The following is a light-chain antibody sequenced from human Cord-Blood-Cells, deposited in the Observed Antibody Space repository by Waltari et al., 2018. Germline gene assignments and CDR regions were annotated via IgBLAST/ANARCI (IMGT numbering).Light chain of an antibody. J-gene: IGKJ4*01. V-gene: IGKV2-28*01. CDR1: QSLLHSNGYNY. Sequence: VMTQSPLSLPVTPGEPASIFCRSSQSLLHSNGYNYLDWYLQKPGQSPQLLIYLGSNRASGVPDRFSGSGSGTDFTLKISRVEAEDVGVYYCMQALQTPLTFGGGTKVEIK. CDR2: LGS. CDR3: MQALQTPLT.